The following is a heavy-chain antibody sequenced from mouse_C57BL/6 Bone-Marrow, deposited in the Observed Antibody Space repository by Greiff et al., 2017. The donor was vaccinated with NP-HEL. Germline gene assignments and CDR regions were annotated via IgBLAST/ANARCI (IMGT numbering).Heavy chain of an antibody. D-gene: IGHD1-1*02. CDR3: ERPPYGHIRGDY. Sequence: QVQLQQPGAELVKPGASVKMSCKASGYTFTSYWITWVKQRPGQGLEWIGDIYPGSGSTNYNEKFKSKATLTVDTSSSTAYMQLSSLTSEDSAVYYCERPPYGHIRGDYWGQGTAVTVSA. CDR2: IYPGSGST. J-gene: IGHJ4*01. CDR1: GYTFTSYW. V-gene: IGHV1-55*01.